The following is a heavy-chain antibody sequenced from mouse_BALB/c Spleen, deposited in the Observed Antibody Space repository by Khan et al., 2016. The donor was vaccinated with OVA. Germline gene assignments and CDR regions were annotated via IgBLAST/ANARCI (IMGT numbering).Heavy chain of an antibody. CDR1: GYTFTDYN. J-gene: IGHJ3*01. CDR3: VRSGSGSFAF. V-gene: IGHV1S29*02. CDR2: FYPNSGGS. Sequence: VQLKQSGPEVVKPGASVKISCKASGYTFTDYNMDWVKQRHGKSLEWIGYFYPNSGGSGYNQKFKTKATLTVDISSSTAYMELSSLTSEGSAGDYCVRSGSGSFAFWGQGTLVTVSA. D-gene: IGHD1-2*01.